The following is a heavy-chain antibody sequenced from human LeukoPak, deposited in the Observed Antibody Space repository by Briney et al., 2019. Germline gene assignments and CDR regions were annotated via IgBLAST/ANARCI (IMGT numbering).Heavy chain of an antibody. CDR3: ARSCSGGSCYSRYYFDY. D-gene: IGHD2-15*01. V-gene: IGHV1-69*05. Sequence: SVKVSCKASGGTFSSYAISWVRQAPGQGLEWMGRIIPIFGTANYAQKFQGRVTITTDESASTAYMELSSLRSEDTAVYYCARSCSGGSCYSRYYFDYWGQGTLVTVSS. CDR1: GGTFSSYA. CDR2: IIPIFGTA. J-gene: IGHJ4*02.